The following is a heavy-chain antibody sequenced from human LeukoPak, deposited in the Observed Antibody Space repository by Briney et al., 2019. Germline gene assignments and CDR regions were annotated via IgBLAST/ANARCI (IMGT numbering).Heavy chain of an antibody. CDR2: INPNSGGT. D-gene: IGHD5-18*01. CDR3: ARGEYSSYYMDV. V-gene: IGHV1-2*02. Sequence: ASVKVSCKASGYTFTGYYTHWVRQAPGQGLEWMGWINPNSGGTNYAQKFQGRITMTRDTSISTAFMELSRLRSDDTAVYYCARGEYSSYYMDVWGKGTTVTVSS. CDR1: GYTFTGYY. J-gene: IGHJ6*03.